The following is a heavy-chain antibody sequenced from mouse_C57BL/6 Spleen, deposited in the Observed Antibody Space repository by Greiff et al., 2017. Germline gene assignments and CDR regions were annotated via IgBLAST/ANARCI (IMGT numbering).Heavy chain of an antibody. CDR3: TVLGPFAY. CDR1: GYTFTSYW. Sequence: EVQLQQSGTVLVRPGASVTMSCKTSGYTFTSYWMHWVNQRPGQGLEWIGGIYPGNSDTSYNQKFKGKAKLTAVTSASTAYMGLSDQTDEDSAVYYGTVLGPFAYWGQGTLVTVSA. D-gene: IGHD4-1*01. V-gene: IGHV1-5*01. J-gene: IGHJ3*01. CDR2: IYPGNSDT.